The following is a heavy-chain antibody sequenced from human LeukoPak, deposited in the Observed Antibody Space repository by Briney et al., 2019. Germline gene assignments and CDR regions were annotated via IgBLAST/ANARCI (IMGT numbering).Heavy chain of an antibody. J-gene: IGHJ6*03. CDR2: AGSSSR. Sequence: GGSLKLSCLASGFSFSNYAMSWVRQAPGKGLEWVSNAGSSSRLYGDSVKGRFSVSRDNSKNTLYLQMNSLRADDTAVYYCAKQRGALRENYYMDVWGKGTTVTVSS. V-gene: IGHV3-23*01. CDR1: GFSFSNYA. CDR3: AKQRGALRENYYMDV.